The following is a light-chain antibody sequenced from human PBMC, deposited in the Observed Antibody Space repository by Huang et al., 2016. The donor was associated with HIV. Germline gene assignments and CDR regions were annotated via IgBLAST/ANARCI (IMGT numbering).Light chain of an antibody. V-gene: IGKV3-20*01. J-gene: IGKJ4*01. CDR3: QQFRRSPFT. CDR1: QTVGNNY. Sequence: EIVLTQSPGTLSLSPGERATLSCRASQTVGNNYLAWYQQKPGQAPRLLFAGVVGRATGIPDRFSGSVSGTDFTLTISRLEPEDSGVFYCQQFRRSPFTFGGGTKVEIK. CDR2: GVV.